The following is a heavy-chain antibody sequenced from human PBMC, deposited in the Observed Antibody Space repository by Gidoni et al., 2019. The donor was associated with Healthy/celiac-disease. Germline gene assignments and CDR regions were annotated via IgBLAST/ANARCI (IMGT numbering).Heavy chain of an antibody. CDR3: ASKTSGSDTLDAFDI. CDR1: GGSFSGYY. V-gene: IGHV4-34*01. J-gene: IGHJ3*02. D-gene: IGHD3-10*01. Sequence: QVQLQQWGAGLLKPSETLSLTCAVYGGSFSGYYWSWIRQPPGKGLEWIGEINHSGSTNYNPSLKSRVTISVDTSKNQFSLKLSSVTAADTAVYYCASKTSGSDTLDAFDIWGQGTMVTVSS. CDR2: INHSGST.